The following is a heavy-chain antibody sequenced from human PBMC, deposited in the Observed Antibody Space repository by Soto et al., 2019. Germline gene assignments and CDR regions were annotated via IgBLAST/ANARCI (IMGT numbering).Heavy chain of an antibody. CDR3: ARQASLVVVAATKPEDYYYYYGMDV. V-gene: IGHV4-39*01. J-gene: IGHJ6*02. Sequence: PSEALSLTWTVSGGSLSSGSYFWGWIRQPPGKGLEWIGSIYYSGSTYYNPSLKSRVTISVDTSKNQFSLKLSSVTAADTAVYYCARQASLVVVAATKPEDYYYYYGMDVWGQGTTVTVSS. CDR2: IYYSGST. D-gene: IGHD2-15*01. CDR1: GGSLSSGSYF.